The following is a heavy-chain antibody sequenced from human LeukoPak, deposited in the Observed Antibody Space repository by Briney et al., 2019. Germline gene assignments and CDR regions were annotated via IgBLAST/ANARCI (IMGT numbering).Heavy chain of an antibody. CDR2: INPNSGGT. V-gene: IGHV1-2*02. CDR1: GYTFTGYY. CDR3: ARAWLRLNPYFDY. Sequence: ASVKVSCKASGYTFTGYYMHWVRQAPGQGLGWMGWINPNSGGTNYAQKFQGRVTMTRDTSISTSYMELSRLRSDDTAVYYCARAWLRLNPYFDYWGQGTLVTVSS. J-gene: IGHJ4*02. D-gene: IGHD5-12*01.